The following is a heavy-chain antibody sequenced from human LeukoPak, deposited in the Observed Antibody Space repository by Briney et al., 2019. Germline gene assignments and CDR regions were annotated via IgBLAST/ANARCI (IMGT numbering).Heavy chain of an antibody. CDR1: GFTFSSDG. D-gene: IGHD1-26*01. Sequence: GGSLRLSCAASGFTFSSDGMHWVRQAPGKGLECVAVISYDGSNKYYADSVKGRFTISRDNSKNTLYLQMNSLRAEDTAVYYCAKGRGSYWAPYYFDYWGQGTLVTVSS. CDR2: ISYDGSNK. V-gene: IGHV3-30*18. CDR3: AKGRGSYWAPYYFDY. J-gene: IGHJ4*02.